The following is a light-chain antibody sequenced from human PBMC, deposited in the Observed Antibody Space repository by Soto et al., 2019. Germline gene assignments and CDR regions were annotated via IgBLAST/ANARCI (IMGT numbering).Light chain of an antibody. CDR2: TVS. J-gene: IGKJ1*01. Sequence: DIQMTQSPSSLSASVGDRFTITCRASQSISNYLNWYQQKPGQAPNRLLHTVSRLQSGVPSRFSGSGSGTNFSLTISRLQPEDFATYYCQQSYDNPRTFGQGTKVDIK. CDR1: QSISNY. CDR3: QQSYDNPRT. V-gene: IGKV1-39*01.